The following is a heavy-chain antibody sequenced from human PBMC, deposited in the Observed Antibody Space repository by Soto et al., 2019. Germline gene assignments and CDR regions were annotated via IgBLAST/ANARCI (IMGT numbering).Heavy chain of an antibody. J-gene: IGHJ4*02. CDR2: IYSGGST. V-gene: IGHV3-66*01. D-gene: IGHD2-2*01. CDR1: GFTVSSNY. Sequence: EVQLVESGGGLVQPGGSLRLSCAASGFTVSSNYMSWVRQAPGKGLEWVYVIYSGGSTYYADSVKGRFTISRDNSKNTLYLQMNRLRAEDTAVYYCARGTTTNTFEYEGLDYFDYWGQGTLVTVSS. CDR3: ARGTTTNTFEYEGLDYFDY.